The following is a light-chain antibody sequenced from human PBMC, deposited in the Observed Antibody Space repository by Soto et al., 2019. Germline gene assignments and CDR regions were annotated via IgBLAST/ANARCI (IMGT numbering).Light chain of an antibody. V-gene: IGLV2-14*01. CDR3: SSYTCSSTLDVV. CDR1: SSDVGGYNY. J-gene: IGLJ2*01. CDR2: DVS. Sequence: QSALTQPASVSGSPGQSITISCTGTSSDVGGYNYVSWYQQHPGKAPKLMIYDVSNRPSGVSNRFSGSKSGNTASLTISGIEAEDEADYYCSSYTCSSTLDVVFGGGTKLTVL.